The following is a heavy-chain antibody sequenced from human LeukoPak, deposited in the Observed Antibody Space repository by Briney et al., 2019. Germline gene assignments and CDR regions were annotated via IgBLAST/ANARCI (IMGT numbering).Heavy chain of an antibody. CDR2: VSPDGRTT. J-gene: IGHJ4*02. CDR3: ARGQSGTYSFDY. CDR1: GFTFSEKW. Sequence: QPGGSLRLSCAASGFTFSEKWMHWVRQAPGKGLVWVSRVSPDGRTTVYVDSVKGRFIISRDSAQHTVYLQMNSLRVEDTAVYYCARGQSGTYSFDYWGQGTLVTVSS. V-gene: IGHV3-74*01. D-gene: IGHD1-26*01.